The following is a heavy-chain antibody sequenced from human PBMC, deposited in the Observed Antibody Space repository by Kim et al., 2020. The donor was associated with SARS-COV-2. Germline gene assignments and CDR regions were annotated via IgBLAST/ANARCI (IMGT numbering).Heavy chain of an antibody. D-gene: IGHD3-16*01. J-gene: IGHJ4*02. Sequence: SETLSLTCTVSGGSISSYYWSWIRQPPGKGLEWIGYIYYSGSTNYNPSLKSRVTISVDTSKNQFSLKLSSVTAADTAVYYCARGFYDYGYYFDYWGQGTLVTVSS. CDR2: IYYSGST. V-gene: IGHV4-59*13. CDR3: ARGFYDYGYYFDY. CDR1: GGSISSYY.